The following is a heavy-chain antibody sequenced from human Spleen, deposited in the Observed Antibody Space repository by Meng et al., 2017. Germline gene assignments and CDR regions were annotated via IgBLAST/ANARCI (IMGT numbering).Heavy chain of an antibody. J-gene: IGHJ3*02. CDR2: IHSGGST. Sequence: GGSLRLSCAASGFTVSSNEMSWVRQAPGKGLEWVSIIHSGGSTYYADSVKGRFTISRDNSKNTLYLQMNSLRAEDTAVYYCARVEQTDAFDIWGQGTMVTGSS. V-gene: IGHV3-66*01. CDR1: GFTVSSNE. CDR3: ARVEQTDAFDI. D-gene: IGHD6-13*01.